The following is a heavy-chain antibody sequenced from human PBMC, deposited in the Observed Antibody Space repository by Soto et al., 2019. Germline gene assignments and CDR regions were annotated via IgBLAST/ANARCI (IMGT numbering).Heavy chain of an antibody. V-gene: IGHV1-58*01. CDR1: GLTFIDSA. J-gene: IGHJ3*02. CDR2: IVVGSGNT. Sequence: GASVKVSCKASGLTFIDSAVQCVRQTRGHRLEWIGWIVVGSGNTNYAQEFQGRVTITRDMSTNTVYMEMSSLRSEDSAVYYCAKSYYYDGSGSLISHAFDMWGQGTMVTVSS. CDR3: AKSYYYDGSGSLISHAFDM. D-gene: IGHD3-22*01.